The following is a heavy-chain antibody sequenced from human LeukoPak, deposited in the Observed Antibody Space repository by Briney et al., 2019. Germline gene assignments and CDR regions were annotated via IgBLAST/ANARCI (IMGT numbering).Heavy chain of an antibody. V-gene: IGHV4-59*01. D-gene: IGHD3-10*01. Sequence: SETLSLTCTVSGGSISSYYWSWIRQPPGKGLEWIGYIYYSGSTNYNPSLKSRVTISVDTSKNQFSLKLSSVTAADTAMYYCARGRGPYGWFDPWGQGTLVTVSS. CDR3: ARGRGPYGWFDP. CDR2: IYYSGST. CDR1: GGSISSYY. J-gene: IGHJ5*02.